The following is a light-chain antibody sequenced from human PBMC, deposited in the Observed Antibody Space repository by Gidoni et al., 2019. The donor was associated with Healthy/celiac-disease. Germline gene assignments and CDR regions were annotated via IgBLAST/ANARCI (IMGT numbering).Light chain of an antibody. CDR2: GAS. CDR3: QQYGSSTPVT. Sequence: IVLTQSPGTLSLSPGERATLSCRASQSVSSRDLAWYQQKPGQAPRLLIYGASSRDTGIPHRFRGSGSGTDFTLTISRLEPEDFAVYYCQQYGSSTPVTFGGGTKVEIK. CDR1: QSVSSRD. J-gene: IGKJ4*02. V-gene: IGKV3-20*01.